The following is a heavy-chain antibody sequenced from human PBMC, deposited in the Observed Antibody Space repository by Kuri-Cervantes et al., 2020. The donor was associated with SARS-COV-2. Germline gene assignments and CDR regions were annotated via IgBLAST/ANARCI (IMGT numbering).Heavy chain of an antibody. CDR2: INHSGST. V-gene: IGHV4-34*01. CDR1: GGSFSGYY. J-gene: IGHJ4*02. Sequence: ESLKISCAVYGGSFSGYYWSWIRQPPGKGLEWIGEINHSGSTNYNPSLKGRVTISVDTSKNQFSLKLSSVTAADTAVYYCARGSSSTYFDYWGQGTLVTVSS. CDR3: ARGSSSTYFDY. D-gene: IGHD6-6*01.